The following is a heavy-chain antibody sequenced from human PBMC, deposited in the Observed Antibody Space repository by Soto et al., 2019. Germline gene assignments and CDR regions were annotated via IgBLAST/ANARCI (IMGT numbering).Heavy chain of an antibody. Sequence: QITLKESGPTLVRPTQTLTLTCTFSGFSLTTSGVGVAWIRQPPGKALEWLAVIYWDDDKRYSSSLKSRLTITKDTSPNQVVVTMTNMDPVDTATQYFARHPDEGLGSYFLVYWCQGTLV. CDR3: ARHPDEGLGSYFLVY. CDR2: IYWDDDK. D-gene: IGHD3-10*01. V-gene: IGHV2-5*02. J-gene: IGHJ4*02. CDR1: GFSLTTSGVG.